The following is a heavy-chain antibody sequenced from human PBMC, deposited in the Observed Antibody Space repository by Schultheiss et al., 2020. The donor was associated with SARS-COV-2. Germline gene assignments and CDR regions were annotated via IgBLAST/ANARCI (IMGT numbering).Heavy chain of an antibody. V-gene: IGHV3-23*01. CDR1: GFTLSSYA. Sequence: GESLKISCAASGFTLSSYAMSWVRQAPGKGLEWVSTISGSGGSTYYADSVKGRFTISRDNSKNTLYLQMSSLRAEDTAVYYCVREGSSSYYFDFWGQGTLVTVSS. D-gene: IGHD6-6*01. CDR3: VREGSSSYYFDF. CDR2: ISGSGGST. J-gene: IGHJ4*02.